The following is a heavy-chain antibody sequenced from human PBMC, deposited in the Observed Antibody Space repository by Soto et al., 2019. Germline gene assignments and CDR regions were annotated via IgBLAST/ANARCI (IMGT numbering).Heavy chain of an antibody. Sequence: SETLSLTCAVYGGSFSGYYWSWIRQPPGKGLEWIGEINHSGSTNYNPSLKSRVTLSVDTSKNQFSLKLSSVTAADTAVYYCARVSAAGTTYNWFDPWGQGTLVTVSS. CDR1: GGSFSGYY. J-gene: IGHJ5*02. CDR3: ARVSAAGTTYNWFDP. D-gene: IGHD6-13*01. V-gene: IGHV4-34*01. CDR2: INHSGST.